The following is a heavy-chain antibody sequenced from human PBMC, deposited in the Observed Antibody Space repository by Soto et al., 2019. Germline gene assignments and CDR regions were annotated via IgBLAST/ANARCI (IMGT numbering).Heavy chain of an antibody. CDR1: GYTFTSYG. CDR3: ARRYCSSASCYVAWFDP. D-gene: IGHD2-2*01. V-gene: IGHV1-18*01. Sequence: ASVKVSCKASGYTFTSYGISWVRQAPGQGLEWMGWISAYNGNTNYAQKLQGRVTMTTDTSTSTAYMELRSLRSDDTAVYYCARRYCSSASCYVAWFDPWGQGTLVTVSS. J-gene: IGHJ5*02. CDR2: ISAYNGNT.